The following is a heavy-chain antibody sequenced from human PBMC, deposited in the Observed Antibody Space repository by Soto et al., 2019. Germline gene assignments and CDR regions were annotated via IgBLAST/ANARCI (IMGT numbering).Heavy chain of an antibody. D-gene: IGHD1-26*01. Sequence: QVQLQESGPGLVKPSETLSLTCTVSGGTISSWYWSWIRQPPGKGLEWIGYIYYSGSTNGNPSLKRRVTISVDTSKNQFSLKLSSVTAADTAVYYCARRYGSAIDYWGQGTLVTVS. J-gene: IGHJ4*02. V-gene: IGHV4-59*08. CDR1: GGTISSWY. CDR3: ARRYGSAIDY. CDR2: IYYSGST.